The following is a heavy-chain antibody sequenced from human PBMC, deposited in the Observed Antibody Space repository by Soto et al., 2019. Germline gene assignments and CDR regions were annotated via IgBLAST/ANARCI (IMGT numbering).Heavy chain of an antibody. CDR1: GFTFSSYG. D-gene: IGHD6-6*01. V-gene: IGHV3-30*03. CDR2: ISYDGSSK. CDR3: ATRGRASSSARYYFDY. Sequence: QVQLVESGGGVVQPGRSLRLSCAASGFTFSSYGMHWVRQAPGKRLEWVAVISYDGSSKYYADSVKGRFIISRDNSKTTLYLQMNSRRAADTAVYYCATRGRASSSARYYFDYWGQGTMVTVSS. J-gene: IGHJ4*02.